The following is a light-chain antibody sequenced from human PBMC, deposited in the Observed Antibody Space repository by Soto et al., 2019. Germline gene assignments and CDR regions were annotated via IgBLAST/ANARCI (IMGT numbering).Light chain of an antibody. J-gene: IGLJ1*01. CDR1: SSDVGGYNY. CDR3: SSYTSSSTLDV. CDR2: DVS. Sequence: QSALTQPASVSGSPGQSITISCTGTSSDVGGYNYVSWYQQHPGEAPKLMIYDVSIRPSGVSNRFSGSKSGNTASLTISGLQAEDEADYYCSSYTSSSTLDVFGTGTKLTVL. V-gene: IGLV2-14*01.